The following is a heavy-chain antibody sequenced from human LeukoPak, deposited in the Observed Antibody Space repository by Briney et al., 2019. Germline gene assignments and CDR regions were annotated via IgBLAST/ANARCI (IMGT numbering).Heavy chain of an antibody. CDR1: GGSISGYF. CDR3: ARGSPPDL. V-gene: IGHV4-59*01. CDR2: LDYTGST. J-gene: IGHJ5*02. Sequence: SETLSLTCTVSGGSISGYFWSWVRQPPGKGLDWIGDLDYTGSTNYNPSLKSRVTISVDPSKNQFSLRLRSVSAADTAVYYCARGSPPDLWGQGTLVTVSS.